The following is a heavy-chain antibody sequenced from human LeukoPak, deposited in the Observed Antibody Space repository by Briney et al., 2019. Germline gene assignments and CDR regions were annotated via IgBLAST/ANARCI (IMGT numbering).Heavy chain of an antibody. D-gene: IGHD3-10*01. Sequence: PGGSLRLSCAASGFTFSSYAMSWVRQAPGKGLEWVSAISGSGGSTYYADSVKGRFTISRDNSKNSLYLQMNSLRAEDTAVYYCARYEQGRVYGSGRPFDYWGQGTLVTVSS. CDR2: ISGSGGST. CDR1: GFTFSSYA. CDR3: ARYEQGRVYGSGRPFDY. J-gene: IGHJ4*02. V-gene: IGHV3-23*01.